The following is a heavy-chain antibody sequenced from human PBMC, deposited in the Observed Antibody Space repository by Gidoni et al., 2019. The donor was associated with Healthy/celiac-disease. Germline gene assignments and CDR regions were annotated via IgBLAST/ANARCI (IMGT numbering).Heavy chain of an antibody. J-gene: IGHJ6*02. CDR1: GFTFSSYG. V-gene: IGHV3-30*18. D-gene: IGHD6-13*01. CDR2: ISYDGSNK. Sequence: QVQLVESGGGVVQPGRSLRLSCAASGFTFSSYGMHWVRQAPGKGLEWVAVISYDGSNKYYADSVKGRFTISRDNSKNTLYLQMNSLRAEDTAVYYCAKDVSAISSWTPNYYYYGMDVWGQGTTVTVSS. CDR3: AKDVSAISSWTPNYYYYGMDV.